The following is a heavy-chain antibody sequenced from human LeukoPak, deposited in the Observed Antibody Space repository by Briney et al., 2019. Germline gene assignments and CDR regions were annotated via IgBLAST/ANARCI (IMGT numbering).Heavy chain of an antibody. CDR3: VALMIYAINY. D-gene: IGHD2-8*01. Sequence: PGGSLRLSCAASGFTFSSYAMSWVRQAPGKGLEWVSAISGSGGSTYYADSVKGRFTISRDDSKNTLYLQMNSLKAEDTAEYYCVALMIYAINYWGQGTLVTVSS. J-gene: IGHJ4*02. V-gene: IGHV3-23*01. CDR2: ISGSGGST. CDR1: GFTFSSYA.